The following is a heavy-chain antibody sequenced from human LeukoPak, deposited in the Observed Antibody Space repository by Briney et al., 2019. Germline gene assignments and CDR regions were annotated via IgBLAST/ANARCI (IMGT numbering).Heavy chain of an antibody. Sequence: SVKVSCKASGGTFSSYAISWVRQAPGQGLEWMGGIIPIFGTASYAQKFQGRVTITTDESTSTAYMELSSLRSEDTAVYYCARLTAGMDYYYYMDVWGKGTTVTVSS. J-gene: IGHJ6*03. CDR2: IIPIFGTA. CDR1: GGTFSSYA. D-gene: IGHD6-19*01. CDR3: ARLTAGMDYYYYMDV. V-gene: IGHV1-69*05.